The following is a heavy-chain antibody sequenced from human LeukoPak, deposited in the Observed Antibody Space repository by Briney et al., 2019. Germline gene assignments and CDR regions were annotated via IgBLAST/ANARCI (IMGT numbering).Heavy chain of an antibody. Sequence: GRSLRLSCAASGFTFSRYGLHWVRQAPGKGLEWVTVIANDGKDKKYADSVKGRFTISRDNSKSTLYLQMNSLRAEGTGVYYCAKDQQVGAAAYYFDSWGQGTLVTVSS. CDR1: GFTFSRYG. CDR2: IANDGKDK. V-gene: IGHV3-30*18. CDR3: AKDQQVGAAAYYFDS. J-gene: IGHJ4*02. D-gene: IGHD2-2*01.